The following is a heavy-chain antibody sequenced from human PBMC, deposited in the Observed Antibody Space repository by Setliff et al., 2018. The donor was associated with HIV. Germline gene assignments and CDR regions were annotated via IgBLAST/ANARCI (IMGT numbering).Heavy chain of an antibody. CDR3: AKDMSTDWYTVSGFDL. J-gene: IGHJ5*02. CDR2: ISWSSGSI. CDR1: GFTLDDYV. D-gene: IGHD3-9*01. V-gene: IGHV3-9*01. Sequence: GGSLRLSCVASGFTLDDYVMHWVRQAPGKGLEWVSGISWSSGSIDSADSVKGRFTISRDNAKNSLYLQMNSLGPEDTALYYCAKDMSTDWYTVSGFDLWGQGTLVTVSS.